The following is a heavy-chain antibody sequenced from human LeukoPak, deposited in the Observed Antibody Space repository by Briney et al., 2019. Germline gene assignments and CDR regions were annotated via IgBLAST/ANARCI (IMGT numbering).Heavy chain of an antibody. Sequence: PGGSLRLXCAASGFTFSSYAMSWVRPAPGKGLESVSAISGSGGSTYYADSVKGRFTISRDNSKNTLYLQMNSLRAEDTAVYYCAKDNWGRSFSDYWGQGTLVTVSS. V-gene: IGHV3-23*01. CDR1: GFTFSSYA. CDR3: AKDNWGRSFSDY. D-gene: IGHD3-16*01. CDR2: ISGSGGST. J-gene: IGHJ4*02.